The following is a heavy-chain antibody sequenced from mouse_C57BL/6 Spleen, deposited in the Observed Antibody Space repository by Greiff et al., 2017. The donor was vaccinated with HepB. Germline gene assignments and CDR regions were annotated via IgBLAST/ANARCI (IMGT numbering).Heavy chain of an antibody. V-gene: IGHV1-61*01. CDR3: AREAGGFDY. CDR1: GYTFTSYW. Sequence: QVQLQQPGAELVRPGSSVKLSCKASGYTFTSYWMDWVKQRPGQGLEWIGNIYPSDSETHYNQKFKDKATLTVDKSSSTAYMQLSSLTSEDSAVYYCAREAGGFDYWGQGTTLTVSS. J-gene: IGHJ2*01. D-gene: IGHD3-2*02. CDR2: IYPSDSET.